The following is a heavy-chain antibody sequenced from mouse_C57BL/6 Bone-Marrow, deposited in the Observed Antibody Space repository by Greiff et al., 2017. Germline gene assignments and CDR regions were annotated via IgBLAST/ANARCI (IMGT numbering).Heavy chain of an antibody. D-gene: IGHD2-3*01. CDR1: GYTFTDYE. CDR2: IDPETGGT. V-gene: IGHV1-15*01. CDR3: TRLGAYDGYYFWFAY. Sequence: VQLQQSGAELVRPGASVTLSCKASGYTFTDYEMHWVKQTPVHGLEWIGAIDPETGGTAYSQKFKGKAILTADKSSSTAYMELRSLTSEDSAVYYCTRLGAYDGYYFWFAYWGQGTLVTVSA. J-gene: IGHJ3*01.